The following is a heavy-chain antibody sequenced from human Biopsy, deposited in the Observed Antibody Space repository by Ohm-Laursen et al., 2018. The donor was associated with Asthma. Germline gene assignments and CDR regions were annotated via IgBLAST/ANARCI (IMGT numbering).Heavy chain of an antibody. J-gene: IGHJ1*01. CDR1: GFTFGDYW. V-gene: IGHV3-7*01. D-gene: IGHD3-3*02. CDR3: ARTFHFWSPYHAEHYQL. Sequence: SLRLSCAASGFTFGDYWMSWVRQVPGKGLEWVANIKHDGTEKNHVDSLKGRFTISRDSAKNSLYLQMNSLRAEDTAVYYCARTFHFWSPYHAEHYQLWGQGTLVTAPS. CDR2: IKHDGTEK.